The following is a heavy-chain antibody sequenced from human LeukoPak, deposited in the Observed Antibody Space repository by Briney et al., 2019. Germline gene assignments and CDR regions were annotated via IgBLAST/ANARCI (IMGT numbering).Heavy chain of an antibody. CDR2: IYYSGST. D-gene: IGHD1-14*01. CDR1: GGSISSYY. Sequence: SETLSLTCTVSGGSISSYYWSWIRQPPGKGLEWIGYIYYSGSTNYNPSLKSRVTISVDTSKNQFSLKLSSVTAADTAVYYCARDKTEGYYYYYMDVWGQGTLVTVSS. V-gene: IGHV4-59*01. J-gene: IGHJ6*03. CDR3: ARDKTEGYYYYYMDV.